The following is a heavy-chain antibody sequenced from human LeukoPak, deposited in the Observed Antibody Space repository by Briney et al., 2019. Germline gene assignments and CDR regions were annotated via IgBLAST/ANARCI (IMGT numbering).Heavy chain of an antibody. J-gene: IGHJ3*02. CDR1: GGSISSYY. D-gene: IGHD3-10*01. V-gene: IGHV4-4*07. CDR2: IYSSGST. Sequence: SETLSLTCTVSGGSISSYYWSWIRQPAGKGLEWIGRIYSSGSTNYNPSLKSRVTMSVDTSKNQFSLRLSSVTAADTAVYYCARDRETYYYGSGSYSDAFDIWGQGAMVTVSS. CDR3: ARDRETYYYGSGSYSDAFDI.